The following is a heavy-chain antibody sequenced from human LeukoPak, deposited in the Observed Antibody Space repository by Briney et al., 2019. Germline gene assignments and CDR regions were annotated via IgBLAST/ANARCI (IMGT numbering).Heavy chain of an antibody. CDR2: IYPGDSYT. J-gene: IGHJ4*02. Sequence: AESLKISRNGSGYSFTSYWIGWGRQMPGKSLEWMGIIYPGDSYTTYTPPFQGQVILSADNSISTAYLQWSSLKASDTAMYYCARTGFEYSSSGASDYWGQGTLVTVSS. CDR3: ARTGFEYSSSGASDY. V-gene: IGHV5-51*01. D-gene: IGHD6-6*01. CDR1: GYSFTSYW.